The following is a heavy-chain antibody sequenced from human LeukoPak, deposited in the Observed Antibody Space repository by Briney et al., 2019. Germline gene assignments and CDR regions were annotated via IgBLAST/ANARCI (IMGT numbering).Heavy chain of an antibody. Sequence: GGSLRLSCAASGFTFSSYAMSWVRQAPGKGLEWVSSISVSGGGTYYADSVKGRFTISRDNSKNMLYLQMNSLGAEDTAVYYCAKDISRHWAGFDYWGQGTLVTVSS. CDR2: ISVSGGGT. V-gene: IGHV3-23*01. D-gene: IGHD3/OR15-3a*01. CDR1: GFTFSSYA. CDR3: AKDISRHWAGFDY. J-gene: IGHJ4*02.